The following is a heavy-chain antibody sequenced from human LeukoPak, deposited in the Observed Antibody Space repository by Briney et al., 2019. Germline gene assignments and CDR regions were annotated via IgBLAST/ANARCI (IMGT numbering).Heavy chain of an antibody. CDR2: IYYSGST. CDR1: GGSISSYY. J-gene: IGHJ4*02. D-gene: IGHD3-16*02. V-gene: IGHV4-59*01. Sequence: SETLSLTCTVSGGSISSYYWSWIRQPPGKGLEWIGYIYYSGSTNYNPSLKSRVTISVDTSKNQFSLKLSSVTAADTAVYYCVREVYDYVWGSYRPYYFDYWGQGTLVTVSS. CDR3: VREVYDYVWGSYRPYYFDY.